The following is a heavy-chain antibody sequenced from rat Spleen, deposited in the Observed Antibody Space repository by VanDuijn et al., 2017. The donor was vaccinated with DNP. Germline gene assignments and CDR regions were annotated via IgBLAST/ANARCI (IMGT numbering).Heavy chain of an antibody. V-gene: IGHV5S13*01. CDR3: ARPFLD. CDR1: GFTFSNHG. CDR2: ITNSGGST. J-gene: IGHJ2*01. Sequence: EVQLVESGGNLVQPGRSLKFSCATSGFTFSNHGMAWVRQAPTKGLEWVASITNSGGSTYYRDSVKGRFTVSRDNAKSTLYLQMDSLRSEDTATYYCARPFLDWGQGVMVTVSS.